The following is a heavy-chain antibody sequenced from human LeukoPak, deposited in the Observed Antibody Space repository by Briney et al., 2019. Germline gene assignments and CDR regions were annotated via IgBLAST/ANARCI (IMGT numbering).Heavy chain of an antibody. J-gene: IGHJ4*02. CDR1: GYTFTSYD. Sequence: ASVKVSCKASGYTFTSYDINWVRQAPGHGLEWMGWMNPNSGNTGYAQKCQGRVTMIGNTSINTAYMELSSLRSEDTAVYYCARLLSSSRYRGIYYFDYWGQGTLVTVSS. CDR3: ARLLSSSRYRGIYYFDY. CDR2: MNPNSGNT. D-gene: IGHD6-13*01. V-gene: IGHV1-8*01.